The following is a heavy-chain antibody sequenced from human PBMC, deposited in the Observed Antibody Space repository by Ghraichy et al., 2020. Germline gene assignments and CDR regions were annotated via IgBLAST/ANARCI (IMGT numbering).Heavy chain of an antibody. J-gene: IGHJ6*02. CDR2: ISSSGSTI. CDR1: GFTFSDYY. CDR3: ARDDWELPGYYYGMDV. Sequence: GGSLRLSCAASGFTFSDYYMSWIRQAPGKGLEWVSYISSSGSTIYYADSVKGRFTISRDNAKNSLYLQMNSLRAEDTAVYYCARDDWELPGYYYGMDVWGQGTTVTVSS. V-gene: IGHV3-11*01. D-gene: IGHD1-26*01.